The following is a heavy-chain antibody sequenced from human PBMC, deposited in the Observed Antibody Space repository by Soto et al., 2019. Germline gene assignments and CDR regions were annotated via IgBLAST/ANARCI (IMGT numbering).Heavy chain of an antibody. CDR3: TRKTPPTGMEV. CDR2: IGSGGDT. J-gene: IGHJ6*02. CDR1: GFTLSSYD. Sequence: EVQLVESGGGLVQPGGSLRLSCAASGFTLSSYDIHWVRQATGEGLAWVSGIGSGGDTHYADSVKGRFIIAREDGKNSLYLQMTKLRVGDTAVYYCTRKTPPTGMEVWGQGATVTVSS. D-gene: IGHD3-9*01. V-gene: IGHV3-13*01.